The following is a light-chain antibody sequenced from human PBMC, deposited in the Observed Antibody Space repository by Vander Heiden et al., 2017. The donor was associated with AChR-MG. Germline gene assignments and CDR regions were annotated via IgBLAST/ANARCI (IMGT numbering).Light chain of an antibody. CDR1: QSISSY. CDR2: AAS. Sequence: DIQMTQSPSSLSASVGDRVTITCRASQSISSYLNWYQQKPGKAPKLLIYAASSLQSGVPSRFSGSGSGTDFTLTISRLQPEDFATYYCQQSDSTPRWTFGQGTKVEIK. CDR3: QQSDSTPRWT. J-gene: IGKJ1*01. V-gene: IGKV1-39*01.